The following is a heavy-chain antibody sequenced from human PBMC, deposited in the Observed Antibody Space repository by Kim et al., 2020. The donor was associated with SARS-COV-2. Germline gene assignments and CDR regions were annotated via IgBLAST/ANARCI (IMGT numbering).Heavy chain of an antibody. CDR1: GGTFSSYA. D-gene: IGHD2-21*01. CDR2: IIPIFGTA. V-gene: IGHV1-69*13. J-gene: IGHJ6*02. CDR3: AYCGGDCYSDYYYYYGMDV. Sequence: SVKVSCKASGGTFSSYAISWVRQAPGQGLEWMGGIIPIFGTANYAQKFQGRVTITADESTSTAYMELSSLRSEDTAVYYCAYCGGDCYSDYYYYYGMDVWGQGTTVTVSS.